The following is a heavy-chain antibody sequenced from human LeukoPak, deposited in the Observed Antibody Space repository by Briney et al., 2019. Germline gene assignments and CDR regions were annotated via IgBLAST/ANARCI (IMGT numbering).Heavy chain of an antibody. D-gene: IGHD6-13*01. CDR2: MSGRGGRT. CDR3: AKDRSAGTGYFDY. CDR1: GFTFSSSA. Sequence: GGSLTLSCAASGFTFSSSAMSWVRQAPGKGREWVLAMSGRGGRTSHAHSGAGWPTISRDNSKNTLYRQMNSLRAEDTAVYYCAKDRSAGTGYFDYWGQGTLVTVSS. J-gene: IGHJ4*02. V-gene: IGHV3-23*01.